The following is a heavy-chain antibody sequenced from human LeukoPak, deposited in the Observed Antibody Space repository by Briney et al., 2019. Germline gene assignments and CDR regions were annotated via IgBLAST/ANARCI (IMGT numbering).Heavy chain of an antibody. V-gene: IGHV3-7*01. D-gene: IGHD5-12*01. J-gene: IGHJ4*02. Sequence: PGGSLRLSCAASGFTFSSYWMNWVRQAPGKGLEWVANMKQDGSEKYYVDSVKGRFTISRDNAKNSLYLQMNSLRAEDTAVYYCARDSGAGIVATILWYWGQGTLVTVSS. CDR3: ARDSGAGIVATILWY. CDR2: MKQDGSEK. CDR1: GFTFSSYW.